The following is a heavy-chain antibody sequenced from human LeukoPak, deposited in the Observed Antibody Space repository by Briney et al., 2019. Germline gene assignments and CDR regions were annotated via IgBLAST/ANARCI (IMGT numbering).Heavy chain of an antibody. Sequence: ASVKVSCKASGGTFSSYAISWVRQAPGQGLEWMGRIIPIFGTANYAQKFQGRVTITTDESTSTAYMELSSLRSGDTAVYYCAREAAMGDYYYYYMDVWGKGTTVTVSS. V-gene: IGHV1-69*05. CDR3: AREAAMGDYYYYYMDV. CDR2: IIPIFGTA. J-gene: IGHJ6*03. D-gene: IGHD5-18*01. CDR1: GGTFSSYA.